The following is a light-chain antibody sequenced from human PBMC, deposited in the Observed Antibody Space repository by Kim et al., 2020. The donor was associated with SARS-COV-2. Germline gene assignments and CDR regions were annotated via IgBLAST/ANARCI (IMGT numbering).Light chain of an antibody. CDR3: SSYTSSSTVV. V-gene: IGLV2-14*03. CDR2: SVS. J-gene: IGLJ2*01. Sequence: GQSIPISCTGTSSDVGGYNYVSWYQQHPGKAPKLMIYSVSHRPSGVSNRFSGSKSGNTASLTISGLQAEDEADYYCSSYTSSSTVVFGGGTKLTIL. CDR1: SSDVGGYNY.